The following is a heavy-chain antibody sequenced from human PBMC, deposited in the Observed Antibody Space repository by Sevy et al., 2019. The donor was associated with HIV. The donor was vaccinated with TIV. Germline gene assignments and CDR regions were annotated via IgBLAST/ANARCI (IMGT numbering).Heavy chain of an antibody. CDR2: TWYVSKWYN. J-gene: IGHJ3*01. CDR1: GDSVSRTDVA. CDR3: ARQKNSGFDV. Sequence: KQSQTLSLTCAISGDSVSRTDVAWNWIRQSPSRGLEWLGRTWYVSKWYNDYAISVKSRLTINPETTRNQVSLHLSSVTPEDTAVYYCARQKNSGFDVWGQGTVVTVSS. V-gene: IGHV6-1*01. D-gene: IGHD6-19*01.